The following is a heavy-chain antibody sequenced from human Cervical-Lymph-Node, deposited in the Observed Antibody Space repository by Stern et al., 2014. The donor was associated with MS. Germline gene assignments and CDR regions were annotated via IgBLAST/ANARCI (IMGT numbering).Heavy chain of an antibody. Sequence: VQLEESGGGVVQTGRSLRVSCATAGLTFTSYAMNWVRQAPGKWLEWVAVISYDGNTKYYADSVKGRFTISRDNSKNTLYLQMSSLRAEDTAVYYCVRERSSRGFDYWGQGSLVTVSS. J-gene: IGHJ4*02. V-gene: IGHV3-30-3*01. D-gene: IGHD5/OR15-5a*01. CDR1: GLTFTSYA. CDR3: VRERSSRGFDY. CDR2: ISYDGNTK.